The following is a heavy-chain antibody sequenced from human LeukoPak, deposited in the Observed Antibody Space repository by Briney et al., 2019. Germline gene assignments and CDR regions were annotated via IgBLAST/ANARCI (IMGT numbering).Heavy chain of an antibody. Sequence: SETLSLTCTVSGYSISSGYYWGWIRQPPGKGLEWIGSIYHSGSTYYNPSLKSRVTISVDTSKNQFSLKLSSVTAADTAVYYCARARRYSYGTILFDYWGQGTLVTVSS. CDR3: ARARRYSYGTILFDY. J-gene: IGHJ4*02. V-gene: IGHV4-38-2*02. D-gene: IGHD5-18*01. CDR1: GYSISSGYY. CDR2: IYHSGST.